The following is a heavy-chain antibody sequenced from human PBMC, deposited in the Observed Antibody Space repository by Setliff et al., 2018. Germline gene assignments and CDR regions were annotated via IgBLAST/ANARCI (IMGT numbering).Heavy chain of an antibody. D-gene: IGHD2-2*01. CDR1: GFSFDDYA. Sequence: GGSLRLSCEGSGFSFDDYAMNWVRQAPGKGLEWLSRINWDGGIIEYADYVKGRFTISKDNARNSLYLQMNSLEAEDTAVYYCAGGGCSATSCLDYWGQGILVTVSS. CDR2: INWDGGII. V-gene: IGHV3-20*04. CDR3: AGGGCSATSCLDY. J-gene: IGHJ4*02.